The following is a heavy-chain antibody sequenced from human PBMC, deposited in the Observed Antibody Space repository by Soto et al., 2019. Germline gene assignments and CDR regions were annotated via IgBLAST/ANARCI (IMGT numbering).Heavy chain of an antibody. Sequence: ASETLSLTCTVSGDSISSPDYYWSWIRQAPGKGLELIGYVYYRGSIYYTPSFESRVTISVDTSKNQFSLKLNSVTAADSAMYFCARVTFTPNWFDSWGQGILVTVSS. CDR2: VYYRGSI. CDR3: ARVTFTPNWFDS. J-gene: IGHJ5*01. CDR1: GDSISSPDYY. V-gene: IGHV4-30-4*01. D-gene: IGHD3-3*02.